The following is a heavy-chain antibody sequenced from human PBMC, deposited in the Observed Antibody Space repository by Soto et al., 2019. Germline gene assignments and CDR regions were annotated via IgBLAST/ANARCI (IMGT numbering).Heavy chain of an antibody. D-gene: IGHD6-13*01. J-gene: IGHJ5*02. CDR3: ARVIAAAGPHWFDP. V-gene: IGHV1-69*13. CDR1: GGTFSSYA. CDR2: IIPIFGTA. Sequence: SVKVSCKASGGTFSSYAISWVRQAPGQGLEWMGGIIPIFGTANHAQKFQGRVTITADESTSTAYMELSSLRSEDTAVYYCARVIAAAGPHWFDPWGQGTLVTVPQ.